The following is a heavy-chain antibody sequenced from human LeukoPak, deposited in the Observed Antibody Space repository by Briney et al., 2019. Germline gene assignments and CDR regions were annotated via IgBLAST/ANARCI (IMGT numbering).Heavy chain of an antibody. V-gene: IGHV3-48*01. CDR1: GFIFSNYS. CDR3: ARDGTSTGYSYYYYYMDV. Sequence: SGGSLRLSCAASGFIFSNYSMNWVRQAPGKGLEWVSYISSSSSTIYYADSVKGRFTISRDNAKNSLYLQMNSLRAEDTAVYYCARDGTSTGYSYYYYYMDVWGKGTTVTVSS. D-gene: IGHD1-1*01. J-gene: IGHJ6*03. CDR2: ISSSSSTI.